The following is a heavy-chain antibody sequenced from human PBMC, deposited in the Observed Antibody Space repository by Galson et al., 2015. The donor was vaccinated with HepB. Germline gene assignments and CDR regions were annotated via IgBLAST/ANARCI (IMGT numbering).Heavy chain of an antibody. Sequence: CLRLSCAASGFTFSSYAMSWVRQAPGKGLEWVANIKQDGSEKYYVDSVKGRFTISRDNAKNSLYLQMNSLRAEDTAVYYCARSWSGWSDWGQGTLVTVSS. CDR3: ARSWSGWSD. D-gene: IGHD6-19*01. CDR1: GFTFSSYA. J-gene: IGHJ4*02. CDR2: IKQDGSEK. V-gene: IGHV3-7*01.